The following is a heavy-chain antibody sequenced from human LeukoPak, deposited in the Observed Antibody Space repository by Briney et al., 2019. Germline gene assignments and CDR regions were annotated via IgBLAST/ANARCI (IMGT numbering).Heavy chain of an antibody. J-gene: IGHJ3*02. CDR3: ARDRNYGSGSYAFDI. V-gene: IGHV4-59*01. CDR2: IYYSGST. CDR1: GVSISSYY. D-gene: IGHD3-10*01. Sequence: PSETLSLTCTVSGVSISSYYWSWIRQPPGMGLEWIGYIYYSGSTNYNPSLKSRVTISVDMSKNQFSLKLSSVTAADTAVYYCARDRNYGSGSYAFDIWGQGTTVTVSS.